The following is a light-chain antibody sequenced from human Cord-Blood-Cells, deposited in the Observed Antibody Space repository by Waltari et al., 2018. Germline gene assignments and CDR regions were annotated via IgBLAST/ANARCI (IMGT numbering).Light chain of an antibody. V-gene: IGLV6-57*01. CDR2: GDN. CDR1: SGSIASNY. Sequence: NFMLTQPHSVSESPGKTVTISCTRSSGSIASNYVQWYQQRPGSSPPPGTSPTTVIYGDNQRPSGVPDRFSGSIDSSSNSASLTISGLKTEDEADYYCQSYDSSNQVFGGGTKLTVL. J-gene: IGLJ2*01. CDR3: QSYDSSNQV.